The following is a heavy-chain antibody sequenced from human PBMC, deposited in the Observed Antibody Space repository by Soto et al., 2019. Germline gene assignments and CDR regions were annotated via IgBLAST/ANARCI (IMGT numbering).Heavy chain of an antibody. CDR1: GFTFSSYG. D-gene: IGHD3-10*01. Sequence: QVQLVESGGGVVQPGRSLRLSCAASGFTFSSYGMHWVRQAPGKGLEWVAVISYDGSNKYYADSVKGRFTISRYNSKNTLYLQMNSLRAEDTAVYYGAKPDRNYYGSGSYPYYFDYWGQGTLVTVSS. CDR3: AKPDRNYYGSGSYPYYFDY. V-gene: IGHV3-30*18. J-gene: IGHJ4*02. CDR2: ISYDGSNK.